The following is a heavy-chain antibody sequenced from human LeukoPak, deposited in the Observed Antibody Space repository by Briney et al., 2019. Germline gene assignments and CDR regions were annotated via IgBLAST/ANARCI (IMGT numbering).Heavy chain of an antibody. CDR1: GDSITTTNYY. D-gene: IGHD3-9*01. J-gene: IGHJ4*02. CDR2: VFYSGTT. CDR3: ARRSRLYKHEATGYHDS. Sequence: SETLSLTCNVSGDSITTTNYYWAWIRQPPGKGLEWIASVFYSGTTYYNPSLKSRVIISMDTSRKQISLRLSSVTVTDTAIYYCARRSRLYKHEATGYHDSWGQGTLVTVSS. V-gene: IGHV4-39*01.